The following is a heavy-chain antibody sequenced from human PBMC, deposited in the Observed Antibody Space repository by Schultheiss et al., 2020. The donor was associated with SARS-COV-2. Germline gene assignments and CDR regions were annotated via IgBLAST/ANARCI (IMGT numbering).Heavy chain of an antibody. CDR2: ISSSSSYI. V-gene: IGHV3-21*01. D-gene: IGHD6-13*01. Sequence: GESLKISCAASGFTFSSYSMNWVRQAPGKGLEWVSSISSSSSYIYYADSVKGRFTISRDNSKNTLYLQMNSLRAEDTAVYYCARYSSSWYYWFDPWGQGTLVTVSS. CDR3: ARYSSSWYYWFDP. J-gene: IGHJ5*02. CDR1: GFTFSSYS.